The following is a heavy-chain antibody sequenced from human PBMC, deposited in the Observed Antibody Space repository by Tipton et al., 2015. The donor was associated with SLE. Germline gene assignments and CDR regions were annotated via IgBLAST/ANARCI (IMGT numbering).Heavy chain of an antibody. CDR1: GFTFSSYA. Sequence: QLVQSGGGVVQPGRSLRLSCAASGFTFSSYAMHWVRQAPGKGLEWVAVISYDGSNKYYADSVKGRFTISRDNSKNTLYLQMNSLRAEDTAVYYCARDRLGTIFGVVSGLDYWGQGTLVTVSS. V-gene: IGHV3-30-3*01. CDR2: ISYDGSNK. D-gene: IGHD3-3*01. CDR3: ARDRLGTIFGVVSGLDY. J-gene: IGHJ4*02.